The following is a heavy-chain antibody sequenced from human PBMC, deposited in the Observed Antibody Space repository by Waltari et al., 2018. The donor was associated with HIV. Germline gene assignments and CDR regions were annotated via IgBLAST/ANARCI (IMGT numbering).Heavy chain of an antibody. Sequence: VQLEESGGGVVQPGRSRRLSCAASGFRVSDYGMHWVRQAPGKGRQGVAVIWYCGSRKENSDSVKGRFSISKDNSKTTLFLQMNGLRVDDTAVYFCARVPFASSWSADSFDVWGPGTRITVSS. V-gene: IGHV3-33*01. CDR3: ARVPFASSWSADSFDV. J-gene: IGHJ3*01. D-gene: IGHD6-13*01. CDR1: GFRVSDYG. CDR2: IWYCGSRK.